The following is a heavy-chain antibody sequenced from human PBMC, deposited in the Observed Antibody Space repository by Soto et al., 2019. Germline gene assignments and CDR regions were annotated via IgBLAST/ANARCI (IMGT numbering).Heavy chain of an antibody. CDR1: AYTFTSYG. V-gene: IGHV1-18*04. J-gene: IGHJ6*02. D-gene: IGHD3-9*01. Sequence: VRVSCAGSAYTFTSYGISWVRQAPGQGLEWMGWISAYNGNTNYAQKLQGRVTMTTDTSTSTAYMELRSLRSDDTAVYYCARVLYDILTGYVRYYYYGMDVWGQGTTVTVSS. CDR2: ISAYNGNT. CDR3: ARVLYDILTGYVRYYYYGMDV.